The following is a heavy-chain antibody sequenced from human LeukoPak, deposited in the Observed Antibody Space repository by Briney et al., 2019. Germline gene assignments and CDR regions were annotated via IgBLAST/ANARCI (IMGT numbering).Heavy chain of an antibody. CDR3: ARVGGSGWYSFDY. D-gene: IGHD6-19*01. Sequence: ASVKVSCKASGYTFTSYHMHWVRQAPGQGLEWMGIINPSGGSTSYAQKFQGRVTMTRDMSTSTVYMELSSLRSEDTAFYFCARVGGSGWYSFDYWGQGTLVTVSS. J-gene: IGHJ4*02. V-gene: IGHV1-46*01. CDR2: INPSGGST. CDR1: GYTFTSYH.